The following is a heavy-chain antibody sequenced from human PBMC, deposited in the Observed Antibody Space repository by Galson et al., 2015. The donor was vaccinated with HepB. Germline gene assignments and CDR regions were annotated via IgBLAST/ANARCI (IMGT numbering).Heavy chain of an antibody. CDR1: GFTFSSYC. CDR2: ISSGSGTI. J-gene: IGHJ3*02. V-gene: IGHV3-48*02. D-gene: IGHD6-19*01. Sequence: SLRLSCAASGFTFSSYCMNWVRQAPGKGLEWVSYISSGSGTIYYADSVKGRFTISRDNVKNSLYLQMDSLRDEDTAVYYCARSRSSGRGASDIWGQGTMVTVSS. CDR3: ARSRSSGRGASDI.